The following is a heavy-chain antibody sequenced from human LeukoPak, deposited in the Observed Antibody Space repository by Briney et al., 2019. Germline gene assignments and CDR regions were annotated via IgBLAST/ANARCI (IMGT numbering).Heavy chain of an antibody. CDR1: GGSISSSSYY. CDR3: ATDREWGMHY. D-gene: IGHD2-8*01. V-gene: IGHV4-39*07. J-gene: IGHJ4*02. Sequence: SETLSLTCTVSGGSISSSSYYWGWIRQPPGRGLEWIGSISFSGNTSYNPSLKSRVTISIDTSKNQFSLKLNSVTAADTAVYYCATDREWGMHYWGQETLVTVSS. CDR2: ISFSGNT.